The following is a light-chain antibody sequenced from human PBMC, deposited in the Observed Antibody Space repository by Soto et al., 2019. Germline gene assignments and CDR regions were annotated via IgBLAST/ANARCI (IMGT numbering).Light chain of an antibody. CDR1: DNGSKP. V-gene: IGLV3-21*02. Sequence: SYELTQPPSVSVAPGQTARITCGGSDNGSKPVHWYQQKPGQAPVLVVFDNSDRASGIPERLSGSNSGNTDTLTISRVEAGDEADYYCQVWDSSSDRLVVFGGGTKVTVL. CDR3: QVWDSSSDRLVV. J-gene: IGLJ2*01. CDR2: DNS.